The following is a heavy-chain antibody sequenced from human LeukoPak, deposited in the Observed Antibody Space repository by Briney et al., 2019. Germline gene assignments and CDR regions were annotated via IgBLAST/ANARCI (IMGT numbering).Heavy chain of an antibody. CDR2: INPNSGAT. D-gene: IGHD6-19*01. CDR3: ARHSSPEYYFDY. Sequence: ASVKVSCKASGYTFTGYYMHWVRQAPGHGLEWMGWINPNSGATNYAQKFQGRVTMTRDTSISTDYMELSRLRSDDTAVYYCARHSSPEYYFDYWGQGTLVTVSS. V-gene: IGHV1-2*02. J-gene: IGHJ4*02. CDR1: GYTFTGYY.